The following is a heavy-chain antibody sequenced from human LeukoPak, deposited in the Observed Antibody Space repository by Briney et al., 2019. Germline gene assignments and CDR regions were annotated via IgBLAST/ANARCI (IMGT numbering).Heavy chain of an antibody. CDR2: IYYSGST. D-gene: IGHD1-1*01. CDR1: GGSITSSSYY. J-gene: IGHJ6*03. V-gene: IGHV4-39*07. Sequence: ASETLSLTCTVSGGSITSSSYYWGWIRQPPVKGLEWIGSIYYSGSTYYNPSLKSRVTISVDTSKNQFSLKLSSVTAADTAVYYCARVIATGTLYYYYYMDVWGKGTTVTVSS. CDR3: ARVIATGTLYYYYYMDV.